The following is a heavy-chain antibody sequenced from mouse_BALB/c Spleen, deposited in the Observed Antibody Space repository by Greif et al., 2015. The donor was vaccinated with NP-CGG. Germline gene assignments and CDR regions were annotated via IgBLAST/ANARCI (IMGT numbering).Heavy chain of an antibody. CDR1: GFTFTDYY. CDR2: IRNKANGYTT. D-gene: IGHD2-3*01. CDR3: ARDMGGYYPLYAMDY. Sequence: EVMLVESGGGLVQPGGSLRLSCATSGFTFTDYYMSWVRQPPGKALEWLGFIRNKANGYTTEYSASVKGRFTISRDNSQSILYLQMNTLRAEDSATYYCARDMGGYYPLYAMDYWGQGTSVTVSS. J-gene: IGHJ4*01. V-gene: IGHV7-3*02.